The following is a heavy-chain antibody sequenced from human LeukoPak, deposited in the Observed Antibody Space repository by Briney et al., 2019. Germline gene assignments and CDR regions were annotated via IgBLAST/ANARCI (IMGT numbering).Heavy chain of an antibody. CDR2: INHSGST. V-gene: IGHV4-34*01. CDR1: GGSFSGYY. Sequence: SETLSLTCAVYGGSFSGYYWSWIRQPPGKGLEWIGEINHSGSTNYNPSLKSRVTISVDTSKNQFSLKLSSVTAADTAVYYCARGLGTYYYDSSGHYQYNWFDPWGQGTLVTVSS. J-gene: IGHJ5*02. D-gene: IGHD3-22*01. CDR3: ARGLGTYYYDSSGHYQYNWFDP.